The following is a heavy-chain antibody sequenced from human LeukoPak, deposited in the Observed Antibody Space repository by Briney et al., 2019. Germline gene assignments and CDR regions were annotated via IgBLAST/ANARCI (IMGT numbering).Heavy chain of an antibody. CDR1: GDSISSSKW. V-gene: IGHV4/OR15-8*01. CDR2: IYHLGST. D-gene: IGHD3-16*01. Sequence: SETLSLTCGVSGDSISSSKWWGWVRQTPGKGLEWIGEIYHLGSTNYNPSLKSRVTISVDTSKNQFSLKLSSVTAADTAVYYCARGYGGIYYYYMDVWGKGTTVTVSS. J-gene: IGHJ6*03. CDR3: ARGYGGIYYYYMDV.